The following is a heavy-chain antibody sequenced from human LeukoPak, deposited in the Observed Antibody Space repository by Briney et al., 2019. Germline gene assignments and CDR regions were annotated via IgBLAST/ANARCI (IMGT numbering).Heavy chain of an antibody. V-gene: IGHV4-39*01. Sequence: PSEPLSLTCTFSGVSITSYSHNYDWIRQPPGKGLEWIGGFHFSGAINYNPSHKSRVTIFVDTSKKQISLKLNSVTAADTAVYYCARRYEGSGYAYDYWGQGILVTVSS. CDR1: GVSITSYSHN. CDR3: ARRYEGSGYAYDY. CDR2: FHFSGAI. D-gene: IGHD3-22*01. J-gene: IGHJ4*02.